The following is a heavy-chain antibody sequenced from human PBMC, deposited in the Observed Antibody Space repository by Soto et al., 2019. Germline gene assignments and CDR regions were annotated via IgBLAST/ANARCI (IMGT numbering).Heavy chain of an antibody. J-gene: IGHJ5*02. CDR2: ITSDGKSK. Sequence: GGSLTLSSAASGFNFSNHWMHWVRQRPAEGLVWVSRITSDGKSKAYAESVKGRFAISRDNAKNTLYLQMNGLTAEDTAVYYCARESGDWSFNWFDPWGQGTLVTVSS. CDR3: ARESGDWSFNWFDP. CDR1: GFNFSNHW. D-gene: IGHD2-21*02. V-gene: IGHV3-74*01.